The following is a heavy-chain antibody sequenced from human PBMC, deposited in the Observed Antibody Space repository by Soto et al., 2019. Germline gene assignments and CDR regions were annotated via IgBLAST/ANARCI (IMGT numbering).Heavy chain of an antibody. D-gene: IGHD3-10*01. CDR3: ARATGYYYGSGSYYPDY. CDR1: GFTFSDYY. CDR2: ISSSSSYT. Sequence: QVQLVESGGGLVKPGGSLRLSCAASGFTFSDYYMSWIRQAPGKGLEWVSYISSSSSYTNFADSVKGRFTISRDNAKNSLYLQMNSLRAEDTAVYYCARATGYYYGSGSYYPDYWGQGTLVTVSS. J-gene: IGHJ4*02. V-gene: IGHV3-11*05.